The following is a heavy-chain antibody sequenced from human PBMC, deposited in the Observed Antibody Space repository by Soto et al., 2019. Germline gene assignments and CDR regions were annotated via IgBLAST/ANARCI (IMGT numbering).Heavy chain of an antibody. CDR1: GFTFGSYA. CDR2: ISGSGFNT. D-gene: IGHD2-21*02. Sequence: EVQLLESGGGKVQPGGSLRLSCATSGFTFGSYAMSWVRQAPGKGLEWVSLISGSGFNTYYADSVKGRFTISRDNYKNTLYLQVTSLRAEDTAVYYCAKEGPVVTAISFDYWGRGALVTVSS. V-gene: IGHV3-23*01. J-gene: IGHJ4*02. CDR3: AKEGPVVTAISFDY.